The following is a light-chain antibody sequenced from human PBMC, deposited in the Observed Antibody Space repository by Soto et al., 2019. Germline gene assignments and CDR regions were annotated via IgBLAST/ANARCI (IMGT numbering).Light chain of an antibody. J-gene: IGKJ1*01. Sequence: DIQMTQSPSTLSASVGDTVTLTCRASQTISRWLAWYKPKPGKAPSLLIYTASTLESGVPSRFSASGSGTEFTLTISSLHPDDFATYYCQEYNNYWTFGQGTKVDIK. CDR1: QTISRW. CDR2: TAS. CDR3: QEYNNYWT. V-gene: IGKV1-5*01.